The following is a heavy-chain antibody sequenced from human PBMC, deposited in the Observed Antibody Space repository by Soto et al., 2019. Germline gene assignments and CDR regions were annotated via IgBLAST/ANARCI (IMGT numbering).Heavy chain of an antibody. J-gene: IGHJ6*02. CDR2: IDPSDSYT. D-gene: IGHD3-16*01. CDR3: ARYLLSKFSDYVWGSYRHDAPYGMDV. V-gene: IGHV5-10-1*01. Sequence: PGESLKISCKGSGYSFSTYWISWVRQMPGKGLEWMGKIDPSDSYTDYGTSFQGHVTISADKSIDTAYLQWSSLKASDTAIYYCARYLLSKFSDYVWGSYRHDAPYGMDVWGQGTTVTVSS. CDR1: GYSFSTYW.